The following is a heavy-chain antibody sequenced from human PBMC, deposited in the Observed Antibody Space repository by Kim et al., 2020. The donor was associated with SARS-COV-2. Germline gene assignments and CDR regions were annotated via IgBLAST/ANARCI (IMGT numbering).Heavy chain of an antibody. CDR1: GYSISSGYY. V-gene: IGHV4-38-2*02. D-gene: IGHD6-13*01. J-gene: IGHJ4*02. CDR3: ARDRLYPPPLYSSSWTLFDY. CDR2: IYHSGST. Sequence: SETLSLTCTVSGYSISSGYYWGWMRQPPGKGLEWIGSIYHSGSTYYNPSLKSRVTISVDTSKNQFSLKLSSVTAADTAVYYCARDRLYPPPLYSSSWTLFDYWGQGTLVTVSS.